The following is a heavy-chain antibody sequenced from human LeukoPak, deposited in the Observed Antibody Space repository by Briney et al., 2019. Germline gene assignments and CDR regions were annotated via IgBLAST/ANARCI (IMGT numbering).Heavy chain of an antibody. CDR3: AKGMRLLLRFDP. V-gene: IGHV3-23*01. CDR1: GFAFNTHG. D-gene: IGHD2/OR15-2a*01. CDR2: ISGSGGST. Sequence: GGSLRLSCAASGFAFNTHGMSWVRQAPGKGLEWVSAISGSGGSTYYADSVKGRFTISRDNSKNTLYLQMNSLRAEDTAVYYCAKGMRLLLRFDPWGQGTLVTVSS. J-gene: IGHJ5*02.